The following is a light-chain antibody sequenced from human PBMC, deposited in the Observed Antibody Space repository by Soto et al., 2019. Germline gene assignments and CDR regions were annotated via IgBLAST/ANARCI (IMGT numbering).Light chain of an antibody. CDR3: QQSYSLPPIT. CDR2: AAS. V-gene: IGKV1-39*01. CDR1: QSINYN. J-gene: IGKJ5*01. Sequence: DIQMTQSPSSLSASVGDRVTITCRASQSINYNLNWYQQKPGKAPKLLIYAASSLQSGVPSRFSGSGSGTDFTLTISSLQPEDCATYFCQQSYSLPPITFGQGTRLEIK.